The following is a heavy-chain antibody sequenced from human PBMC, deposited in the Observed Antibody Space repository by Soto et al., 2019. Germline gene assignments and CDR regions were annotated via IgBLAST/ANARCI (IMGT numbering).Heavy chain of an antibody. CDR3: ARDGGSSWYFGLERGNYFDY. CDR2: ISYDGSNK. J-gene: IGHJ4*02. D-gene: IGHD6-13*01. V-gene: IGHV3-30-3*01. Sequence: HPGGSLRLSCAASGITFSSYAMHWVRQAPGKGLEWVAVISYDGSNKYYADSVKGRFTISRDNSKNTLYLQMNSLRAEDTAVYYCARDGGSSWYFGLERGNYFDYWGQGTLVTVSS. CDR1: GITFSSYA.